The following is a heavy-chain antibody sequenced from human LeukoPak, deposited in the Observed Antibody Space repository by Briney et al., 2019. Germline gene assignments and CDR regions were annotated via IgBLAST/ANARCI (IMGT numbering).Heavy chain of an antibody. Sequence: GGSLRLSCAASGFTFSSFALTWVHQAPGKGLEWVSAIGGSGSSTYHADSVKGRFTISRDNSKNTLYLQMNSLRAEDTAVYYCAKFVSVSVTTSDYWGQGTLVTVSS. D-gene: IGHD4-17*01. CDR1: GFTFSSFA. CDR2: IGGSGSST. V-gene: IGHV3-23*01. J-gene: IGHJ4*02. CDR3: AKFVSVSVTTSDY.